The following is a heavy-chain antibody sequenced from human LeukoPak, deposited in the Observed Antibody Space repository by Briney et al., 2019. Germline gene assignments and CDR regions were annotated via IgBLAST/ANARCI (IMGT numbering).Heavy chain of an antibody. Sequence: PSETLSLTCTVSGGSLNGYYWGWIRQPPGKGLECIGYIHSSEGTAHNASLKNRPTISLDTSKNQFSLTLSSVTAADTAVYYCAGHVYGEGMVVWGKGTTVTVSS. CDR2: IHSSEGT. CDR3: AGHVYGEGMVV. D-gene: IGHD4-17*01. J-gene: IGHJ6*04. CDR1: GGSLNGYY. V-gene: IGHV4-59*08.